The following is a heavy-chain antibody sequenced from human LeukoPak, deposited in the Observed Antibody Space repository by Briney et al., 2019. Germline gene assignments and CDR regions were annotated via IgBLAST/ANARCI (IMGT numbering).Heavy chain of an antibody. Sequence: SETLSLTCTVYGDAISSSNYYWGWIRQPPGKGLEWIGSIYYSGSTYYNPSLKSRVSISVDMSKNQFSLKVNSVTAADTAMYYCARGPEAFAIWGQGTMVTVSS. CDR2: IYYSGST. J-gene: IGHJ3*02. D-gene: IGHD1-14*01. V-gene: IGHV4-39*07. CDR1: GDAISSSNYY. CDR3: ARGPEAFAI.